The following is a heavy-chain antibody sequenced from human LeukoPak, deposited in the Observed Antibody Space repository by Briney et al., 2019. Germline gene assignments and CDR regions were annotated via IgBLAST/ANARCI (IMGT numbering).Heavy chain of an antibody. V-gene: IGHV3-30-3*01. D-gene: IGHD3-10*01. Sequence: GGSLRLSCAASGFTFSSYAMHWVRQAPGKGLEWVAVISYDGSNKYYADSVKGRFTISRDNSKNTLYLQMNSLRAEDTAVYYCAKDRQRITMVRGVMGRGGFDYWGQGTLVTVSS. CDR2: ISYDGSNK. J-gene: IGHJ4*02. CDR3: AKDRQRITMVRGVMGRGGFDY. CDR1: GFTFSSYA.